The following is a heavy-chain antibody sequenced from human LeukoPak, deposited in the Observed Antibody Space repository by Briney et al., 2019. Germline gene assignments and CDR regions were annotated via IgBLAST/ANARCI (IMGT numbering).Heavy chain of an antibody. J-gene: IGHJ4*02. CDR3: ARDGEMATNSLFDY. Sequence: PSGTLSLTCAVSGGSISSSNWWSWVRQPPGKGLEWIGEIYHSGSTNYNPSLKSRVTISVDTSKNQFSLKLSSVTAADTAVYYCARDGEMATNSLFDYWGQGTLVTVSS. D-gene: IGHD5-24*01. V-gene: IGHV4-4*02. CDR2: IYHSGST. CDR1: GGSISSSNW.